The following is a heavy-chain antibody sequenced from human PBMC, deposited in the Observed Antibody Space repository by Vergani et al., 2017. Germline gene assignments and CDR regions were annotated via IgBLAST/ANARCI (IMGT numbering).Heavy chain of an antibody. Sequence: QVQLVESGGGLVKPGGSLRLSCAASGFTFSDYYMSWIRQAPGKGLEWVSYISSSSSYTNYADSVKCRFTISRDNAKNSLYLQMNSLRAEDTAVYYCARISGIAVAGTFDYWGQGTLVTVSS. CDR1: GFTFSDYY. V-gene: IGHV3-11*06. J-gene: IGHJ4*02. CDR3: ARISGIAVAGTFDY. D-gene: IGHD6-19*01. CDR2: ISSSSSYT.